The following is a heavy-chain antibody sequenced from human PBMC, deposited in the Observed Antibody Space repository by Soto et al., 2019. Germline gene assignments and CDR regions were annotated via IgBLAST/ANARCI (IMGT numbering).Heavy chain of an antibody. J-gene: IGHJ4*02. V-gene: IGHV1-8*01. CDR2: MNPNTGHT. D-gene: IGHD3-10*01. Sequence: ASVKVSCKASGYMFTTYDIMWVRQATGQGLEWVGGMNPNTGHTGYAQKFQGRVTMTRDPSISTAYMELSSLRSDDTAVYYCARAATYYHPLGSGADYWGQGTLVTVSS. CDR1: GYMFTTYD. CDR3: ARAATYYHPLGSGADY.